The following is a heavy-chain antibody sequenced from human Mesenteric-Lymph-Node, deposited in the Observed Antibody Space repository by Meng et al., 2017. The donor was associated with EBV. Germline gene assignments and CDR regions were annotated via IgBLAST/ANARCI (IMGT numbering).Heavy chain of an antibody. Sequence: VESGVGAVQPGRYLGLSCAASGFTFSLYTMRWVRQAPGKGLEWVALISHDGNKNSYADSVKGRFTISRDSSQNKLYLQMNSLRPEDMAVYYCARDLGAFGDFDNWGQGTLVTVSS. CDR2: ISHDGNKN. J-gene: IGHJ4*02. CDR3: ARDLGAFGDFDN. CDR1: GFTFSLYT. V-gene: IGHV3-30-3*01. D-gene: IGHD3-10*01.